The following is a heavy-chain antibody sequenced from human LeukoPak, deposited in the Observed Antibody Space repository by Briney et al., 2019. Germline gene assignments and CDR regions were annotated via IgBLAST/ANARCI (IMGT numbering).Heavy chain of an antibody. Sequence: SETLSLTCAVYGGSFSGYYWSWIRQHPGKGLEWIGEINHSGSTNYNPSLKSRVTISVDTSKNQFSLKLSSETAADTAVYYCARGLPCSGGSCSFFDYWGQGTLVTVSS. CDR2: INHSGST. D-gene: IGHD2-15*01. CDR1: GGSFSGYY. V-gene: IGHV4-34*01. J-gene: IGHJ4*02. CDR3: ARGLPCSGGSCSFFDY.